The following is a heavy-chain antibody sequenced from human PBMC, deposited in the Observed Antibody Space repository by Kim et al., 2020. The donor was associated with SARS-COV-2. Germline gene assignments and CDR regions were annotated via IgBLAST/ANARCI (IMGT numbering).Heavy chain of an antibody. CDR2: IYYSGST. CDR3: ARSLRGGVIDY. J-gene: IGHJ4*02. CDR1: GGSISSYY. D-gene: IGHD3-16*02. Sequence: SETLSLTCTVSGGSISSYYWSWIRQPPGKGLEWIGYIYYSGSTNYNPSLKSRVTISVDTSKNQFSLKLSSVTAADTAVYYCARSLRGGVIDYWGQGTLVTVSS. V-gene: IGHV4-59*01.